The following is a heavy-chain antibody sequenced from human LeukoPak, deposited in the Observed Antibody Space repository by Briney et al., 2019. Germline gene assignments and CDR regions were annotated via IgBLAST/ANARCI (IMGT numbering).Heavy chain of an antibody. CDR1: GGSLNSTNW. Sequence: PSETLSLTCAVSGGSLNSTNWWSWVRQAPGKGLEWIGEIYHSGTTNYNPSLKSRVSISVDKSKNQFSLKLNSVTAADTAVYFCARLYYYDSRGLRPFDPWGQGTLVTVSS. J-gene: IGHJ5*02. V-gene: IGHV4-4*02. CDR2: IYHSGTT. D-gene: IGHD3-22*01. CDR3: ARLYYYDSRGLRPFDP.